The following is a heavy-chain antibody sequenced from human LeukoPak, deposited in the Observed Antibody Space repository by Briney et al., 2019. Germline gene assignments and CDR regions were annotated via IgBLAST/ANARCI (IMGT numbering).Heavy chain of an antibody. CDR1: GYTFTSYA. Sequence: ASVKVSCKASGYTFTSYAISWVRQATGQGLEWMGWMNPNSGNTGYAQKFQGRVTMTRNTSISTAYMELSSLRSEDTAVYYCARVYYYGSGSYYCPTDWGQGTLVTVSS. V-gene: IGHV1-8*02. CDR3: ARVYYYGSGSYYCPTD. D-gene: IGHD3-10*01. CDR2: MNPNSGNT. J-gene: IGHJ4*02.